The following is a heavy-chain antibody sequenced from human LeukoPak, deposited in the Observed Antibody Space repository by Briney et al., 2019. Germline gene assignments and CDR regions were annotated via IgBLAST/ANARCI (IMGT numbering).Heavy chain of an antibody. CDR2: IYPGDSDT. CDR3: ARGGRWLVRNLDAHFDY. CDR1: GYSFTNYW. Sequence: GESLKISCKSPGYSFTNYWIGWVRQMPGKGLEWMGIIYPGDSDTRYSPSFQGQVTISADKSISTAYLQWSSLKASDTATYYCARGGRWLVRNLDAHFDYWGQGTLATVSS. D-gene: IGHD5-24*01. J-gene: IGHJ4*02. V-gene: IGHV5-51*01.